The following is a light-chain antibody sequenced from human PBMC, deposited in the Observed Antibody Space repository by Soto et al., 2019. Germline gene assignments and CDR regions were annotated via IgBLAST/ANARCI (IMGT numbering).Light chain of an antibody. CDR3: HQYGISP. V-gene: IGKV3-11*01. CDR2: DAS. CDR1: QSVGTY. Sequence: VLTQSPGTLSLSAGERATLSCRASQSVGTYLAWYQQKPGQAPMLLIFDASTRATGIPARFSGSGSGTDFTLTISSLETEDLAVYYCHQYGISPFGGGTKVDIK. J-gene: IGKJ4*01.